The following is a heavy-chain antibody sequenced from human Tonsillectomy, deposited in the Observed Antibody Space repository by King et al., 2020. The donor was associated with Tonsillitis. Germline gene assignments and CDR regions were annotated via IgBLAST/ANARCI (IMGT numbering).Heavy chain of an antibody. CDR2: ISSSSSYT. J-gene: IGHJ1*01. D-gene: IGHD4-17*01. CDR3: ARVYGDGEYFQH. CDR1: GFTFSDYY. Sequence: VQLVESGGGLVKPGGSRRLSCAASGFTFSDYYISWIRQAPGKGLEWVSYISSSSSYTNYADSVKGRFTISRDNAKNSLYLQMNSLRAEDTAVYYCARVYGDGEYFQHWGQGTLVTVSS. V-gene: IGHV3-11*05.